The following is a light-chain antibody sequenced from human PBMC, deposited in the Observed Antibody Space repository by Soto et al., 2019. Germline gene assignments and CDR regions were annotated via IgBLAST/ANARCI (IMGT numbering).Light chain of an antibody. CDR2: WAS. J-gene: IGKJ2*01. V-gene: IGKV4-1*01. Sequence: DIVMTQSPDSLAVSLGERATINCKSSQCVLYSSNNKNYLAWYQQRPGQPPKLLIYWASTRESGVPDRFSGSGSGTDFTLTITSLQAEDVAVYYCQQYDSTPPTFGQGTKLEIK. CDR1: QCVLYSSNNKNY. CDR3: QQYDSTPPT.